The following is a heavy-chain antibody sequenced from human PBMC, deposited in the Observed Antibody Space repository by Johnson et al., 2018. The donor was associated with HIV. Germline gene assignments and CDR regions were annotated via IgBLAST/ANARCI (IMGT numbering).Heavy chain of an antibody. V-gene: IGHV3-30*18. CDR1: GITFSRYG. D-gene: IGHD6-19*01. J-gene: IGHJ3*02. CDR3: AKGAQWLVLLDAFDI. CDR2: ISYDGSNK. Sequence: QVQLVESGGGVVQPGKSLRLSCAAFGITFSRYGMHWVRQAPGMGLEWVIVISYDGSNKYYTDSVKGRFTFSSDNSKNTLYLQMNSLRAEDTALYYCAKGAQWLVLLDAFDIWGQGTMVTVSS.